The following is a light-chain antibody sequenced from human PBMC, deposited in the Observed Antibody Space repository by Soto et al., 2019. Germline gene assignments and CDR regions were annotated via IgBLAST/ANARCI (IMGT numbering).Light chain of an antibody. CDR1: QDIRND. V-gene: IGKV1-5*03. CDR3: HHYNSYSEA. Sequence: IQVPQAPSSLSASVGDRVTITCRTSQDIRNDLGWYQQNPGKAPKLLIYKPSTLKSGVPSRFSGSGSGTESTLTISSLQPDDFATYYCHHYNSYSEAVGQGTKVDI. CDR2: KPS. J-gene: IGKJ1*01.